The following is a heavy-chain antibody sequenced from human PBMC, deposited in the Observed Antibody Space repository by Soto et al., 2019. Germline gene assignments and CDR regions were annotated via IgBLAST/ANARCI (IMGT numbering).Heavy chain of an antibody. J-gene: IGHJ6*02. D-gene: IGHD2-15*01. CDR1: GFTFSSYA. V-gene: IGHV3-30-3*01. Sequence: GGSLRLSCAASGFTFSSYAMHWVRQAPGKGLEWVAVISYDGSNKYYADSVKGRFTISRDNSKNTLYLQMNSLRAEDTAVYYCARDSIFCGGSCYFNPNYYYGMDVWGQGTTVTVSS. CDR3: ARDSIFCGGSCYFNPNYYYGMDV. CDR2: ISYDGSNK.